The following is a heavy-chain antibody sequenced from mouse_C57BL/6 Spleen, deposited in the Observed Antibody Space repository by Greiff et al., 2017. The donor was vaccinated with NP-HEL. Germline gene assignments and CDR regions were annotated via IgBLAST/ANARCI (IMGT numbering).Heavy chain of an antibody. J-gene: IGHJ1*03. CDR2: IDTEDGET. V-gene: IGHV14-2*01. CDR3: PRRGYGNPWYFDV. D-gene: IGHD2-1*01. CDR1: GFNIKDYS. Sequence: EVQLQQSGAELVKPGASVKLSCTASGFNIKDYSMHWVKQRTEQGLEWIGRIDTEDGETKYAPKFQGKATITTDTSSNTAYLQLSSLDSEDTAVYYCPRRGYGNPWYFDVWGTGTTVTVSS.